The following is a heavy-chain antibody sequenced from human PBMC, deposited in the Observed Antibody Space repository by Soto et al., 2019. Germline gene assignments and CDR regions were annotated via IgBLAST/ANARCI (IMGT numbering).Heavy chain of an antibody. CDR1: GGSISSSSYY. Sequence: SETLSLTCTVSGGSISSSSYYWGWIRQPPGKGLEWIGSIYYSGSTYYNPSLKSRVTISVDTSKNQFSLKLSSVTAADTAVYYCARKNVNFGVDDAFDIWGQGTMVTVSS. CDR3: ARKNVNFGVDDAFDI. V-gene: IGHV4-39*01. CDR2: IYYSGST. J-gene: IGHJ3*02. D-gene: IGHD3-3*01.